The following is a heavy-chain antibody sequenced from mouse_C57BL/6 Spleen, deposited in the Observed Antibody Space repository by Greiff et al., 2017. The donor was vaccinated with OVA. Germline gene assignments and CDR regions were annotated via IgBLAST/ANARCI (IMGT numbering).Heavy chain of an antibody. V-gene: IGHV5-9-1*02. J-gene: IGHJ4*01. Sequence: EVKVVESGEGLVKPGGSLKLSCAASGFTFSSYAMSWVRQTPEKRLEWVAYISSGDDYIYYADTVKGRFTISRGNARNTLYLQMSSLKSEDTAMYYGTREELRLRAMDYWGQGTSVTVSS. CDR3: TREELRLRAMDY. CDR2: ISSGDDYI. CDR1: GFTFSSYA. D-gene: IGHD3-2*02.